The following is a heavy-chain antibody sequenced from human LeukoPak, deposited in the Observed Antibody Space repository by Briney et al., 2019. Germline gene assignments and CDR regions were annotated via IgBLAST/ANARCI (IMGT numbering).Heavy chain of an antibody. Sequence: GGSLRLSCAASGFTFSSYAMSWVRQAPGKGLEWVSVISGSGGSTYYADSVQGRFTISRDNSNNTLYLQMNSLRADDTAVYYCVKRGYDSSGYYGYFDYWAQGTLVTVSS. V-gene: IGHV3-23*01. CDR1: GFTFSSYA. D-gene: IGHD3-22*01. J-gene: IGHJ4*02. CDR3: VKRGYDSSGYYGYFDY. CDR2: ISGSGGST.